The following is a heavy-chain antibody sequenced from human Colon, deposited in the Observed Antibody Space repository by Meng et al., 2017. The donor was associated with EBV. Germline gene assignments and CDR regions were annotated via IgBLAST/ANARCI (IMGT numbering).Heavy chain of an antibody. CDR2: IYHRGST. J-gene: IGHJ4*02. CDR3: ARRRGGSGRDC. V-gene: IGHV4-39*01. D-gene: IGHD3-10*01. CDR1: GGSIGSNGSY. Sequence: HRRLPEWRPELLRPPEPLSLTCPVSGGSIGSNGSYWDWVRQPRGKGLEWIGAIYHRGSTSYNPSLQSRVTMFVDPSKNQFSLMLTSVTATDTAVYYCARRRGGSGRDCWGQGTLVTVSS.